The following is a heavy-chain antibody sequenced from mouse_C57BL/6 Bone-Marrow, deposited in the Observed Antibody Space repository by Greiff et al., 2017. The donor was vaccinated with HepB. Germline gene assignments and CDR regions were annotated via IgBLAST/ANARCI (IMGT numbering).Heavy chain of an antibody. V-gene: IGHV3-6*01. D-gene: IGHD2-2*01. CDR2: ISYDGSN. CDR3: ARGVVTTRYYYAMDY. CDR1: GYSITSGYY. Sequence: EVKLQESGPGLVKPSQSLSLTCSVTGYSITSGYYWNWIRQFPGNKLEWMGYISYDGSNNYNPSLKNRISITRDTSKNQFFLKLNSVTTEDTATYYCARGVVTTRYYYAMDYWGQGTSVTVSS. J-gene: IGHJ4*01.